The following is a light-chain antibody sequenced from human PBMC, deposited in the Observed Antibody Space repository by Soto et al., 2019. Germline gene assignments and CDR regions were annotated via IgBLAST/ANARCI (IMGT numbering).Light chain of an antibody. CDR2: EVT. Sequence: QSAQTQPPSASGSPGQSVTISCTGSSSDIGGYDFVSWYQQHPGKVPKLLIYEVTKRPSGVPDRFSGSKSGNTASLTVSGLQADDEADYYCCSHAGSKNYYLFGPGTKVTVL. J-gene: IGLJ1*01. CDR3: CSHAGSKNYYL. V-gene: IGLV2-8*01. CDR1: SSDIGGYDF.